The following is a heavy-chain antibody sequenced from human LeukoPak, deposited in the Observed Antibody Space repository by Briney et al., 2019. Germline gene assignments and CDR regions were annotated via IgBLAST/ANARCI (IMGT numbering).Heavy chain of an antibody. Sequence: ASVKVSCKASGYTFTGYYMHWVRQAPGQGLEWMGWINPNSGGTNYAQKFQGRVTMTRDTSISTAYMEPSRLRSDDTAVYYCARAPAHYDFWSGYYDYWGQGTLVTVSS. V-gene: IGHV1-2*02. J-gene: IGHJ4*02. CDR1: GYTFTGYY. CDR3: ARAPAHYDFWSGYYDY. CDR2: INPNSGGT. D-gene: IGHD3-3*01.